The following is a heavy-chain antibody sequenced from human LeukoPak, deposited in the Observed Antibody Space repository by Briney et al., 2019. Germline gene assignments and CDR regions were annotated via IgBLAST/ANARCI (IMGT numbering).Heavy chain of an antibody. J-gene: IGHJ5*02. CDR2: IYYSGST. V-gene: IGHV4-59*11. D-gene: IGHD2-21*01. CDR1: GASISSHY. CDR3: ARVRRILADNWFDP. Sequence: PSETLSLTCTVSGASISSHYWSWIRQPPGKGLEWIGYIYYSGSTNYNPSLKSRVTISVDTSKNQFSLKLSSVTAADTAVYYCARVRRILADNWFDPWGQGTLVTVSS.